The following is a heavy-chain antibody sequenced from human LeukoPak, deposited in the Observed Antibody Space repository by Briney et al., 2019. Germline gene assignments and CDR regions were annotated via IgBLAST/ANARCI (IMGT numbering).Heavy chain of an antibody. D-gene: IGHD6-13*01. CDR1: GGSFSGYY. J-gene: IGHJ4*02. V-gene: IGHV4-59*01. CDR3: VREGSNSRFVDY. Sequence: SETLSLTCAVYGGSFSGYYWSWIRQPPGKGLEWIGHVDYSGSTKYNPSLESRVTISVDTSKNQFSLKMSSVSAADTALYYCVREGSNSRFVDYWGQGTLVTVSS. CDR2: VDYSGST.